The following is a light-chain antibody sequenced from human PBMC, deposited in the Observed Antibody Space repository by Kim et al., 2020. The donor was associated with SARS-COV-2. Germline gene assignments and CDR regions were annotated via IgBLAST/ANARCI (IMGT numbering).Light chain of an antibody. CDR1: QGIRTD. V-gene: IGKV1-17*01. CDR2: GAS. Sequence: ASVGDRVTTTCRASQGIRTDLDWYQQNPGRAPKRLIYGASTLHSGVPSRFSGSGSGTEFTLTISSVQPEDFATYFCLQSSTYPITFGPGTRLEIK. CDR3: LQSSTYPIT. J-gene: IGKJ5*01.